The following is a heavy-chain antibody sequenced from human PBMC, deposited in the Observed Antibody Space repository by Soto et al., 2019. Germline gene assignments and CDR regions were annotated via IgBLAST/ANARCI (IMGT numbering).Heavy chain of an antibody. Sequence: SETLSLTCTVSGDSISSYFWTWIRQPPGKALEWIGYMFHSGRTNYNPSLTSRVTMSADTSNNQFSLTLTSVTAADTAVYYCAKAVKYYDSTGYDAFAVWGQGIMVTVS. D-gene: IGHD3-22*01. CDR1: GDSISSYF. CDR3: AKAVKYYDSTGYDAFAV. J-gene: IGHJ3*01. CDR2: MFHSGRT. V-gene: IGHV4-59*01.